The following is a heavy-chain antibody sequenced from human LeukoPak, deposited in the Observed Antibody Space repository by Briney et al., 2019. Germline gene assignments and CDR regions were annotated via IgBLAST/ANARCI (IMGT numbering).Heavy chain of an antibody. Sequence: GGSLRLSCAASGFTFSIYSMSWVRQAPGKGLEWVSGISGSGVTTDYADSVKGRFTISRDNSKNTLWLQMNSLRAEDTATYYCAKGGRQWPDTHFDHWGQGTLVTVSS. CDR1: GFTFSIYS. V-gene: IGHV3-23*01. CDR3: AKGGRQWPDTHFDH. D-gene: IGHD6-19*01. J-gene: IGHJ4*02. CDR2: ISGSGVTT.